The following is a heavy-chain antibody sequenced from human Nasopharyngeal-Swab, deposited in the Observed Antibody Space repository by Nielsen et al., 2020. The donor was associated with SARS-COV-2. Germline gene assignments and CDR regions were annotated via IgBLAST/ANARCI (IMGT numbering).Heavy chain of an antibody. D-gene: IGHD3-10*01. CDR2: VSYHGSNK. Sequence: GESLKISCAASGFTFSSYAMHWVRQAPGKGLEWVAVVSYHGSNKYYADSVKGRFTISRDNSKNTLYLQMNSLRAEDTAVYYCARVGDGLIKVQRYWGQGTLVTVSS. CDR1: GFTFSSYA. V-gene: IGHV3-30*04. J-gene: IGHJ4*02. CDR3: ARVGDGLIKVQRY.